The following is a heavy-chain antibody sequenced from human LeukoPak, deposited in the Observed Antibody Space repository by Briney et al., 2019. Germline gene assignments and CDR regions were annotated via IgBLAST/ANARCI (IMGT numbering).Heavy chain of an antibody. CDR1: GFTFSSYD. V-gene: IGHV3-23*01. CDR3: AKHGSFGNWYFDL. D-gene: IGHD3-3*02. CDR2: VSGSGSTT. J-gene: IGHJ2*01. Sequence: GGSLRLSCAASGFTFSSYDMSWVRQAPGKGLEWVSVVSGSGSTTYYADSVKGRFTISRDTSKNTLYLQMNSLRAEDTAVYYCAKHGSFGNWYFDLWGRGTLVTASS.